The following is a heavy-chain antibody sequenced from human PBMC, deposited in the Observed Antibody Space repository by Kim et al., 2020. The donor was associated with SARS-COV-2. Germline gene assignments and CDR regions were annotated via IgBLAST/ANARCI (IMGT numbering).Heavy chain of an antibody. J-gene: IGHJ4*02. CDR3: ARVKRVYALRVMDH. V-gene: IGHV1-2*02. CDR1: GYPFNDYY. CDR2: LNPNTGGT. D-gene: IGHD2-8*01. Sequence: ASVKVSCKASGYPFNDYYIHWMRQAPGEGLEWMGWLNPNTGGTRYAQNFQDRVTMTRDTSITTAYMELSRLRFDDTALYYCARVKRVYALRVMDHWGQGT.